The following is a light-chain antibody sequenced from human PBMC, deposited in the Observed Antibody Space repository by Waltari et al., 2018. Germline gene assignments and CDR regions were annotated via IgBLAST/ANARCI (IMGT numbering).Light chain of an antibody. CDR1: SSDVGGYNS. CDR2: EVS. J-gene: IGLJ2*01. V-gene: IGLV2-14*01. CDR3: SSYTSSSTLV. Sequence: QSALTQPASVSGSPGQPITIPCAGTSSDVGGYNSVSWYQQHPDKAPQLVIYEVSHRPPGVSSRFSGSKSGNTASLTISGLRAEDEADYYCSSYTSSSTLVFGGGTKVTVL.